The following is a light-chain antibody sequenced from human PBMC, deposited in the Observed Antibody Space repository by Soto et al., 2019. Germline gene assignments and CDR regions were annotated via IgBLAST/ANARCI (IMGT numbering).Light chain of an antibody. V-gene: IGLV2-14*01. CDR3: CSYAGNPYV. CDR2: AVT. Sequence: QSVLTQPASVSGSPGQSITISCTGTSSDVGGYNYVSWYQQHPGKAPKLMIYAVTDRPSGVSSRFSGSKSGNTASLTISGLQAEDEADYYCCSYAGNPYVFGTGTKVTVL. CDR1: SSDVGGYNY. J-gene: IGLJ1*01.